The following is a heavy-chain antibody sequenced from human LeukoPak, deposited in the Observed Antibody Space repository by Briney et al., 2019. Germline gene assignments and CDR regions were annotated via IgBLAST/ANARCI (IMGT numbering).Heavy chain of an antibody. J-gene: IGHJ4*02. D-gene: IGHD5-12*01. CDR2: ISPGGDTP. V-gene: IGHV3-23*01. CDR3: AQDRAWIEFYF. CDR1: GFTFRNYG. Sequence: PGGSLRLSCVASGFTFRNYGMNWVRQAPGKGLEWVSGISPGGDTPYYADSVRGRFTISRGNSKNTMYLQMNSLRAEDTAVYYCAQDRAWIEFYFWGQGTLVTVSS.